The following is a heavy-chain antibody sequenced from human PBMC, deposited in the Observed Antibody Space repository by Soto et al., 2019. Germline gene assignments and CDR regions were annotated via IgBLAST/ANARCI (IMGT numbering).Heavy chain of an antibody. CDR3: SSSSPASDH. Sequence: EVQMLESGGGLVQPGGSLRLSCVASGFTFSRFAMSWVRQAPGKGLEWVSAISNSGGTTYYADSVKGRFTISRDNAKNTLYLQMSSLRAEDTALYYCSSSSPASDHWGQGTLVTVSS. V-gene: IGHV3-23*01. CDR1: GFTFSRFA. J-gene: IGHJ4*02. D-gene: IGHD3-10*01. CDR2: ISNSGGTT.